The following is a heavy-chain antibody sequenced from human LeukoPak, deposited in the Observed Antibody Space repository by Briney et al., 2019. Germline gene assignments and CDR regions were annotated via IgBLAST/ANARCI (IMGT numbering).Heavy chain of an antibody. V-gene: IGHV3-53*01. J-gene: IGHJ4*02. CDR3: ARLYSSGWYYFDY. Sequence: GGSLRLSCAASGFTVSSNYMSWVHQAPGRGLEWVSVIYSGGSTYYADSVKGRFTISRDNSKNTLYLQMNSLRAEDTAVYYCARLYSSGWYYFDYWGQGTLVTVSS. D-gene: IGHD6-19*01. CDR2: IYSGGST. CDR1: GFTVSSNY.